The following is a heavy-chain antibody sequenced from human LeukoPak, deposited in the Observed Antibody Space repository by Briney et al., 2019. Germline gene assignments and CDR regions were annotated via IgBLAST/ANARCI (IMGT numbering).Heavy chain of an antibody. CDR3: ARLGARQMLEY. V-gene: IGHV3-48*02. D-gene: IGHD4-17*01. CDR2: ITSSSDSI. Sequence: GGPLRLSCATSGFTFSAYSMIWVRQTPGKGLECLSYITSSSDSIHYADSVRGRFTVSRDNAKNSLYLQMNSLRDEDTAVYYCARLGARQMLEYWGQGTLVTVSS. J-gene: IGHJ4*02. CDR1: GFTFSAYS.